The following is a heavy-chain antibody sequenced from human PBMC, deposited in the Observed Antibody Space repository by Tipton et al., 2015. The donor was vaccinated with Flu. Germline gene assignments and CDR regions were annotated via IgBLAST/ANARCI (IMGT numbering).Heavy chain of an antibody. Sequence: TLSLTCAVSGYSISSGYYWGWIRQPPGKGLEWIGSIYHSGSTYYNPSLKSRVTISVDTSKNQFSLKLSSVTAADTAVYYCAGSMITFGGVIVTPFDPWGQGTPVTVSS. D-gene: IGHD3-16*02. V-gene: IGHV4-38-2*01. CDR1: GYSISSGYY. CDR3: AGSMITFGGVIVTPFDP. CDR2: IYHSGST. J-gene: IGHJ5*02.